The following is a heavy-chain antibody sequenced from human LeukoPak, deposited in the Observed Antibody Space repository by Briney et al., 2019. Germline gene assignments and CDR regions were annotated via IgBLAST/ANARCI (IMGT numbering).Heavy chain of an antibody. D-gene: IGHD2-8*01. CDR1: GYSISSGYY. CDR3: AGVPLRGDGVCYNCIDY. CDR2: IYHSGST. V-gene: IGHV4-38-2*02. Sequence: SETLSLTCTVSGYSISSGYYWGWLRQPPGRGLEWIGTIYHSGSTYYNPSLKSRVTISVDTSKNQFSLKLSSVTAADTAVYYCAGVPLRGDGVCYNCIDYWGQGTLVTVSS. J-gene: IGHJ4*02.